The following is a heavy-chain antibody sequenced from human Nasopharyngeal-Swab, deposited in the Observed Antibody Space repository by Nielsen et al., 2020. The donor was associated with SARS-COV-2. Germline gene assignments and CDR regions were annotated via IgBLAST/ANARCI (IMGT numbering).Heavy chain of an antibody. J-gene: IGHJ5*02. D-gene: IGHD2-21*02. CDR3: ARLGYGDSNWFDP. Sequence: WIRQPPGKGLEWIGSIYYCGSTYYNPSLKSRVTISVDTSNNQFSLKLSSVTAADTAVYYCARLGYGDSNWFDPWGQGTLVTVSS. V-gene: IGHV4-39*01. CDR2: IYYCGST.